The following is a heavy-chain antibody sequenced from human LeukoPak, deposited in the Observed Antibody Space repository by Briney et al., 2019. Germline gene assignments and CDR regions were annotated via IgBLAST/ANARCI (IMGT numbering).Heavy chain of an antibody. CDR1: GYTFTGYY. CDR3: ARGGQQLASREDY. Sequence: ASVKVSCRASGYTFTGYYMHWVRQAPGQGLEWIGWINPNSGGTNYAQKFQGRVTMTRDTSISTAYMELSRLRSDDTAVYYCARGGQQLASREDYWGQGTLVTVSS. CDR2: INPNSGGT. D-gene: IGHD6-13*01. J-gene: IGHJ4*02. V-gene: IGHV1-2*02.